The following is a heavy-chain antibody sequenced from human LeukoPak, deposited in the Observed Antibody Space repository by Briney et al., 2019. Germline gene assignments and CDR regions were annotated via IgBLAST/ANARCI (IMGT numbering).Heavy chain of an antibody. CDR1: GFSFNSYA. CDR2: ISYDGSNK. J-gene: IGHJ4*02. Sequence: GGSLRLSCAASGFSFNSYAMHWARQAPGKGLEWVAVISYDGSNKDYADSVKGRFTISRDKSKNTLYLQMNSLRPEDTAVYYCARALDCSGWNGRDYWGQGTLVTVSS. D-gene: IGHD6-19*01. V-gene: IGHV3-30-3*01. CDR3: ARALDCSGWNGRDY.